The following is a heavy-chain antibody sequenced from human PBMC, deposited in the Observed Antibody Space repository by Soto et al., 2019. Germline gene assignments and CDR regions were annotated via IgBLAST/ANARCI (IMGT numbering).Heavy chain of an antibody. CDR1: GFTFSSYA. Sequence: PGGSLRLSCAASGFTFSSYAMSWVRQAPGKGLEWVSAISGSGGSTYYADSVKGRFTISRDNSKNTLYLQMNSLRAEDTAVYYCAKDLGTDDMIKFGGVNAFDIWGKGTMVTVS. J-gene: IGHJ3*02. D-gene: IGHD3-16*01. CDR3: AKDLGTDDMIKFGGVNAFDI. CDR2: ISGSGGST. V-gene: IGHV3-23*01.